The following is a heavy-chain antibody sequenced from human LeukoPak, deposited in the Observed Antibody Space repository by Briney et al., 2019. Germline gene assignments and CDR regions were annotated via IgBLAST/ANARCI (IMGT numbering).Heavy chain of an antibody. CDR3: ARGRYSSSWYPRYYFDY. CDR2: IWYDGSNK. D-gene: IGHD6-13*01. J-gene: IGHJ4*02. Sequence: GGSLRLSCAASGFTFSSYGMHWVRQAPGKGLEWVAVIWYDGSNKYYADSVKGRFTISRDNSKNTLYLQMNSLRAEDTAVYYCARGRYSSSWYPRYYFDYWGQGTLVTVSS. CDR1: GFTFSSYG. V-gene: IGHV3-33*01.